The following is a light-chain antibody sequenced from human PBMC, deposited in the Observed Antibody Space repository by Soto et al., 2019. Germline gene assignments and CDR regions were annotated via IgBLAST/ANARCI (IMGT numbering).Light chain of an antibody. Sequence: DIQMPQSPTALSASVGDRVTITCRASQDIRNFVAWYQQKPGKAPKLLIYAASTLQSGVPSRFSGSGSGTDLTLPINIPQPEDVATYSCQEYSSVPVFGPGTKVEIK. CDR2: AAS. J-gene: IGKJ3*01. V-gene: IGKV1-27*01. CDR3: QEYSSVPV. CDR1: QDIRNF.